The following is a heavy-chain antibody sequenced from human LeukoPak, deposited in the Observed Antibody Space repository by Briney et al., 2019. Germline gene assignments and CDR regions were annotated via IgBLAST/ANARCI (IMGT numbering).Heavy chain of an antibody. Sequence: GGSLSLSCAASVFTFNDYYMSWIRQAPGKGLEWLSYINIGGTNTHYADSVKGRFTISRDNAKKSLYLEMNNLRAEDTAVYYCATDGAGFDTCGEGVLVTVSS. CDR3: ATDGAGFDT. J-gene: IGHJ5*02. CDR2: INIGGTNT. V-gene: IGHV3-11*01. CDR1: VFTFNDYY.